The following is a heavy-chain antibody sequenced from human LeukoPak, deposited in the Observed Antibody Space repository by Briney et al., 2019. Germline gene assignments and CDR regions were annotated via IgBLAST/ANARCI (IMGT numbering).Heavy chain of an antibody. CDR1: GFTFSSYA. J-gene: IGHJ4*02. Sequence: GGSLRLPCAPCGFTFSSYAMSWVRQAPGKGLEWVSAISGSGGSTYYADSVKGRFTISRDNSKNTLYLQMNSLRAEDTAVYYCAKASRIAVAGSLKDYWGQGTLVTVSS. CDR3: AKASRIAVAGSLKDY. CDR2: ISGSGGST. D-gene: IGHD6-19*01. V-gene: IGHV3-23*01.